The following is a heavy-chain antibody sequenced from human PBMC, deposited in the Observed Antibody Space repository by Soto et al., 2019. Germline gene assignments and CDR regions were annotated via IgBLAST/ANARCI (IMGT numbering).Heavy chain of an antibody. Sequence: QVQLVESGGGVVQPGRSLRLSCAASGFTFSSYAMHWVRQAPGKGLEWVAVISYDGSNKYYADSVKGRFTISRDNSKNTLYLQMNSRRAEDTAVYYCARDPSHRTSVASYWYFGLWGRGTLVIVSS. D-gene: IGHD5-12*01. CDR3: ARDPSHRTSVASYWYFGL. CDR1: GFTFSSYA. J-gene: IGHJ2*01. CDR2: ISYDGSNK. V-gene: IGHV3-30-3*01.